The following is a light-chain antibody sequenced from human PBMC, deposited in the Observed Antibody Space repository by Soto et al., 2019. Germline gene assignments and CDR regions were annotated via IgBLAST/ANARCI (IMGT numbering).Light chain of an antibody. Sequence: DIPMTQSPSTLSASVGDRVTITCRASQSISSWLAWYQQKPGKAPKLLIYKASSLESGVPSRFSGSGSGTEFTLTISSLQPDDFATYYCQQYNSYSGPFGQGTKVEIK. CDR3: QQYNSYSGP. CDR2: KAS. V-gene: IGKV1-5*03. CDR1: QSISSW. J-gene: IGKJ1*01.